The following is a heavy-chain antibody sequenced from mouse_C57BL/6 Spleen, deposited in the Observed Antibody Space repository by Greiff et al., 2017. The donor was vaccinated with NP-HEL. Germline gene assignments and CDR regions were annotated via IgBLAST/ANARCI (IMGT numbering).Heavy chain of an antibody. J-gene: IGHJ3*01. CDR2: IHPNSGST. CDR1: GYTFTSYW. Sequence: QVQLQQPGAELVKPGASVKLSCKASGYTFTSYWMHWVKQRPGQGLEWIGMIHPNSGSTNYNEKFKSKATLTVDKSSSTAYMQLSSLTSEDSAVYYGAREDYSNYGFAYWGQGTLVTVSA. D-gene: IGHD2-5*01. CDR3: AREDYSNYGFAY. V-gene: IGHV1-64*01.